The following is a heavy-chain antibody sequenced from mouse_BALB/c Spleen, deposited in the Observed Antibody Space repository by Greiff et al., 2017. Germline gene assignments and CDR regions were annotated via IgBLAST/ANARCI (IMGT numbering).Heavy chain of an antibody. CDR2: INPSTGYT. J-gene: IGHJ3*01. V-gene: IGHV1-7*01. CDR1: GYTFTSYW. D-gene: IGHD1-1*01. CDR3: ARIADYYGSSPGAY. Sequence: VQLQQSGAELAKPGASVKMSCKASGYTFTSYWMHWVKQRPGQGLEWIGYINPSTGYTEYNQKFKDKATLTADKSSSTAYMQLSSLTSEDSAVYYCARIADYYGSSPGAYWGQGTLVTVSA.